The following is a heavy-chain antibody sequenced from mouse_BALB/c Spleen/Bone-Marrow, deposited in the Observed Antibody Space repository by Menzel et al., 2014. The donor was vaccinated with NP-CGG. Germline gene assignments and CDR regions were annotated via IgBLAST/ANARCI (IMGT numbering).Heavy chain of an antibody. CDR3: ARSTGTWDY. J-gene: IGHJ2*01. Sequence: VKLMESGAELMKPGASVKISCKATGYTFSSYWIEWVKRRPGHGLEWIGEILPGSGSTNYNEKFKGKATFTADTSSNTAYMQLSSLTSEDSAVYYCARSTGTWDYWGQGTTLTVSS. D-gene: IGHD4-1*02. CDR2: ILPGSGST. V-gene: IGHV1-9*01. CDR1: GYTFSSYW.